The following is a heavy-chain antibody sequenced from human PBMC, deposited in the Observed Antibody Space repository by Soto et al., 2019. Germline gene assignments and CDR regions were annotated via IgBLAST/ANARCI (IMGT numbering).Heavy chain of an antibody. V-gene: IGHV1-69*01. CDR3: ILDCTSMSCYGYLGVDV. Sequence: QVQLVQSGAEVKTPGSSVKVSCKASGGTFSSFLMGWVRQAPGQGLEWMGGIIPVFGTATYAQKFQGRVTITADDSTSTVYMGLSGLKSEDTAVYYCILDCTSMSCYGYLGVDVWGQGTTVTVSS. CDR1: GGTFSSFL. CDR2: IIPVFGTA. D-gene: IGHD2-2*01. J-gene: IGHJ6*02.